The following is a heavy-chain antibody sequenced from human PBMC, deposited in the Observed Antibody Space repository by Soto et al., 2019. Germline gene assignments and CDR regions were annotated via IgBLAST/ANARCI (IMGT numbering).Heavy chain of an antibody. Sequence: SQTLSLTCAISGDSVSSTSTAWSWIRQSPSRGLEWLGRTYYRSNWYSDYAVSVKSRITINPDTSKNQFSLQPNSVTPEDTAVYYCARGSYYSGWVWGQGTLVTVSS. D-gene: IGHD6-19*01. V-gene: IGHV6-1*01. CDR2: TYYRSNWYS. CDR3: ARGSYYSGWV. CDR1: GDSVSSTSTA. J-gene: IGHJ4*02.